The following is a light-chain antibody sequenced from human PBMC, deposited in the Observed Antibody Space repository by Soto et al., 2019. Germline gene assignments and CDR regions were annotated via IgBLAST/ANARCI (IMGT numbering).Light chain of an antibody. CDR2: EVS. CDR3: SSYTSSSTLYV. V-gene: IGLV2-14*01. J-gene: IGLJ1*01. CDR1: SSDVGAYNY. Sequence: QSVLTHPASVSGSPGQSITISCVGTSSDVGAYNYVSWYQQHPGKAPKLMIYEVSNRPSGVSNRFSGSKSGNTASLTISGLQAEDEADYYCSSYTSSSTLYVFGTGTKVTVL.